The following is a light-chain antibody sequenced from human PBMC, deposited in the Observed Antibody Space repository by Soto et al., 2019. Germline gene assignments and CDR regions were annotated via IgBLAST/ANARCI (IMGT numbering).Light chain of an antibody. Sequence: FVLTQSPGTLSLSPWERATLSCRASQTVRSNYLAWYQQKPGQAPRLLIYDASSRATGIPDRFSGGGSGTDFTLTISRLEPEDFAVYYCQQFSSYPLTFGGGTKVDIK. CDR1: QTVRSNY. V-gene: IGKV3-20*01. CDR2: DAS. J-gene: IGKJ4*01. CDR3: QQFSSYPLT.